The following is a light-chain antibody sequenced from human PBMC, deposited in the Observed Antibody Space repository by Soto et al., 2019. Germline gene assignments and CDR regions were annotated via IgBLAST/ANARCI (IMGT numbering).Light chain of an antibody. CDR1: SSNIGAGYG. J-gene: IGLJ3*02. CDR2: GYN. CDR3: QSYDYSLSLGV. V-gene: IGLV1-40*01. Sequence: QAVVTQPPSVSGAPGQTVTISCTGSSSNIGAGYGVHWYQHLPGTAPKLLIYGYNNRPSGVPDRFSGYKSGTSASLAITGLQAEDEADYYCQSYDYSLSLGVFGGGTKLTVL.